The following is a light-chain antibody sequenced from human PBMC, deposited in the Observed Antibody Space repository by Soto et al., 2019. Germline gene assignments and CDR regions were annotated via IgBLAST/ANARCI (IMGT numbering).Light chain of an antibody. Sequence: IVLTQSPATLSVSPGERATLSCRASQSVSSNLAWHQQKPGQSPRLVIYDASSRATGIPDRFSGSGSGTEFTLTISSLQSEDFAVYYCQQYNNWTFGQGTKVDIK. J-gene: IGKJ1*01. V-gene: IGKV3D-15*01. CDR1: QSVSSN. CDR3: QQYNNWT. CDR2: DAS.